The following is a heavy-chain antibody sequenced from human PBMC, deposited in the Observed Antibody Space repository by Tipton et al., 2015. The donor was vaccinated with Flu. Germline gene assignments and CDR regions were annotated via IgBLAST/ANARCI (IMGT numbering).Heavy chain of an antibody. CDR2: IHRSGNT. CDR3: VRGLEAATGSWGQNWFDP. J-gene: IGHJ5*02. V-gene: IGHV4-38-2*02. Sequence: TLSLTCSVSGESMGINYHWGWIRQPPGEGLEWIGNIHRSGNTYHNPSLRSRVTMSVDSSRNQFSLRLSSVTAADTAVYYCVRGLEAATGSWGQNWFDPWGQGTLVTVSS. CDR1: GESMGINYH. D-gene: IGHD6-13*01.